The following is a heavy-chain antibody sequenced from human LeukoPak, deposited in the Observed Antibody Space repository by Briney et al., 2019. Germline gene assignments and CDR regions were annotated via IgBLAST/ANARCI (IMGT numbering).Heavy chain of an antibody. CDR2: IWYYGTNK. Sequence: GGSLRLSCAASGFTFSSYGMHWVRQAPGKGLEWVAAIWYYGTNKDYGDSVKGRFTISRDNSKNTVYLQMNSLRAEDTAVYYCAKDLGSGYCSSTSCYTFDYWGQGTLVTVSS. CDR3: AKDLGSGYCSSTSCYTFDY. D-gene: IGHD2-2*01. J-gene: IGHJ4*02. CDR1: GFTFSSYG. V-gene: IGHV3-33*06.